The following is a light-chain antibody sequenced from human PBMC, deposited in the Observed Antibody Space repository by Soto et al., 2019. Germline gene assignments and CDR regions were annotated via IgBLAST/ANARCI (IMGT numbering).Light chain of an antibody. J-gene: IGLJ1*01. V-gene: IGLV1-51*02. Sequence: QSALTQPPSVSAAPGQKVTISCSGTSSNIGDNYVSWYQQLPGTAPKLLIYENTKRPSGIPDRFSGSKSVTSATLGITGLQTGDEADYYCGTWDNSGGVFGTGTKVTVL. CDR3: GTWDNSGGV. CDR1: SSNIGDNY. CDR2: ENT.